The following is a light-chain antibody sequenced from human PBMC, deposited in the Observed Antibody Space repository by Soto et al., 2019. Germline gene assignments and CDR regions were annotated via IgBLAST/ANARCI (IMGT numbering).Light chain of an antibody. CDR3: ISYRSSSTLV. J-gene: IGLJ2*01. V-gene: IGLV2-14*01. CDR2: DVS. Sequence: QSALTQPASVSGSPGQSITISCTGTSSDVGGYNYVSWYQQHPGKAPKLMIYDVSNRPSGVSIRFSGSKSGNTASLTISGLEAEDDGVYYCISYRSSSTLVFGGGTKLTVL. CDR1: SSDVGGYNY.